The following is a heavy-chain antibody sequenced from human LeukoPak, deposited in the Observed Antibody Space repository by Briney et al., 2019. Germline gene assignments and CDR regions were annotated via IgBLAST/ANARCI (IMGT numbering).Heavy chain of an antibody. Sequence: GGSLRLSCAASGFTFSDYYMSWIRQAPGKGLEWVSYIGSNSDPIYYADSVKGRFTISRDNAKNPLYLQMNSLRAEDTAVYYCARASPPHYYDSSGYYGYWGQGALGTVSS. V-gene: IGHV3-11*01. CDR1: GFTFSDYY. CDR2: IGSNSDPI. D-gene: IGHD3-22*01. CDR3: ARASPPHYYDSSGYYGY. J-gene: IGHJ4*02.